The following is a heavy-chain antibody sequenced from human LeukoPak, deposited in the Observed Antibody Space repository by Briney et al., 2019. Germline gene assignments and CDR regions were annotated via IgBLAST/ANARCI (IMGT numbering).Heavy chain of an antibody. J-gene: IGHJ4*02. CDR2: IYYSGST. D-gene: IGHD3-22*01. CDR3: ARQPYYYDSSGYSYYFDY. Sequence: SETLSLTCTVSGGSISSSSYYWGWIRQPPGKGLEWIGSIYYSGSTYYNPSLKSRVTISVDTSKNQFSLKLSSVTAADTAVYYCARQPYYYDSSGYSYYFDYWGQGTLVTVSS. V-gene: IGHV4-39*01. CDR1: GGSISSSSYY.